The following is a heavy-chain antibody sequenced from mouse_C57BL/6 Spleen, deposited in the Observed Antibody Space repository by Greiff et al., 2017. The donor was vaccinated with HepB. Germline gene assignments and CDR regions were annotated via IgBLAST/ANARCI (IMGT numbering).Heavy chain of an antibody. V-gene: IGHV1-82*01. CDR1: GYAFSSSW. Sequence: QVHVKQSGPELVKPGASVKISCKASGYAFSSSWMNWVKQRPGKGLEWIGRIYPGDGDTNYNGKFKGKATLTADKSSSTAYMQLSSLTSEDSAVYFCASFSLAYWGQGTLVTVSA. J-gene: IGHJ3*01. CDR2: IYPGDGDT. CDR3: ASFSLAY.